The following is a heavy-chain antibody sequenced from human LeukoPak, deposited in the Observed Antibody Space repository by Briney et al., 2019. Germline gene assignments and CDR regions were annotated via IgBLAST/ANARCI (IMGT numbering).Heavy chain of an antibody. D-gene: IGHD1-1*01. CDR2: TSYRSKWYN. CDR3: ARWQHDTAFFDY. J-gene: IGHJ4*02. V-gene: IGHV6-1*01. Sequence: SQTLSLTCAISGDSVSSNSAAWNWIRQSPSRGLEWLGRTSYRSKWYNNYAVSVKGRITINPDTSKNQFSLQLKSVTPEDTAVYYCARWQHDTAFFDYWGQGTLVTVSS. CDR1: GDSVSSNSAA.